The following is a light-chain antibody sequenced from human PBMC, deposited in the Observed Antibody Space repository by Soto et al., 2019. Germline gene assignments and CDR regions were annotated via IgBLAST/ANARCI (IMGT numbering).Light chain of an antibody. V-gene: IGKV1-39*01. J-gene: IGKJ5*01. Sequence: DIQMTQSPSSLSASVGDRVTITCRASKSITDYLNWYQQKPGKVPKLLIYAASTLQSGVPSRFSGIGSGTDFTLTISSLEPEDSAVYYCQQRHMWPITFGQGTRLEIK. CDR2: AAS. CDR3: QQRHMWPIT. CDR1: KSITDY.